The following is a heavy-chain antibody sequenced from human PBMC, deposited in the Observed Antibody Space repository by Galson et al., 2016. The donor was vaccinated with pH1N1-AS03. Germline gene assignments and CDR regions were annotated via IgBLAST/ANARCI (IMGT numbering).Heavy chain of an antibody. Sequence: SVKVSCKASGYTFTSYGIGWVRQAPGQGLEWMGRISPYNGRTEYAQKLQGRVTMTTDTSTSTAYMELRSLISDDTAMYYCARAFCSGGSCYDYFYYAVDVWGQGTTVTVSS. CDR3: ARAFCSGGSCYDYFYYAVDV. V-gene: IGHV1-18*01. J-gene: IGHJ6*02. D-gene: IGHD2-15*01. CDR1: GYTFTSYG. CDR2: ISPYNGRT.